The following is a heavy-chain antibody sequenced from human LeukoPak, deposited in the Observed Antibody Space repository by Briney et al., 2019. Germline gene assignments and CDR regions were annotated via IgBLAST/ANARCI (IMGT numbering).Heavy chain of an antibody. J-gene: IGHJ4*02. V-gene: IGHV5-51*01. D-gene: IGHD3-10*01. CDR3: ASSRIYGSGSYPFDY. Sequence: GESLKISCKGSGYSFTSYWIGWVRQMPGKGLEWMGIIYPGDSDTRYSPSFQGQVTISADKSISTAYLQWSSLKASDTAMYYCASSRIYGSGSYPFDYWGQGTLVTVSS. CDR2: IYPGDSDT. CDR1: GYSFTSYW.